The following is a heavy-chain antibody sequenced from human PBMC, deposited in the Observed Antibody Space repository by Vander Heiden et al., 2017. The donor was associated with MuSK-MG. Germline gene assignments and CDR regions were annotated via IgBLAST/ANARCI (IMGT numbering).Heavy chain of an antibody. CDR2: IIPIFGTA. V-gene: IGHV1-69*01. D-gene: IGHD2-2*01. Sequence: QVQLVQSGAEVKKPGSSVKVSCKASGGTFSSYAISWVRQAPGQGLEWMGGIIPIFGTANYAQKFQGRVTITADESTSTAYMELSSMRSEETAVYYCASNVVVPAGGPFPGDYWGQGTLVTVSS. J-gene: IGHJ4*02. CDR3: ASNVVVPAGGPFPGDY. CDR1: GGTFSSYA.